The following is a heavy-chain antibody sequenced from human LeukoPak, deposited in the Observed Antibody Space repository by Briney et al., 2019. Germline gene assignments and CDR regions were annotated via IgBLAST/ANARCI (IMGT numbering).Heavy chain of an antibody. V-gene: IGHV1-2*02. J-gene: IGHJ4*02. CDR1: GYTFTGYY. CDR3: SREDY. Sequence: ASVKVSCKTSGYTFTGYYLHWVRQAPGQGLEWVGWINPNSGGTHYAQKFQGRVTMTRDTSITTVYMELSRLRSDDTAVYYCSREDYWGQGTLVTGSS. CDR2: INPNSGGT.